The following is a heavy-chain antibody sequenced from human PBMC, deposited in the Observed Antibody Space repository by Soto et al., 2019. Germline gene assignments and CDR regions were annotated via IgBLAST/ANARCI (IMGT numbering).Heavy chain of an antibody. CDR1: EFTFSGRS. CDR3: ARGWFGPDV. J-gene: IGHJ6*03. CDR2: IDKGGTDS. Sequence: EVQLVESGGGLVQPGGSLRLSCAASEFTFSGRSVHWVRQAPGKGLVWVSGIDKGGTDSTYADSVKGRFTSSRDNAKNTVYLQMNSLIVEDTAVYYCARGWFGPDVWGKGTTVTVSS. D-gene: IGHD3-10*01. V-gene: IGHV3-74*01.